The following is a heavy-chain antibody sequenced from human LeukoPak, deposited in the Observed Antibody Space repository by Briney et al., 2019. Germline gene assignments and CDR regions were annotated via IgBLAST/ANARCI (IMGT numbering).Heavy chain of an antibody. CDR1: GFTFSSYV. D-gene: IGHD7-27*01. CDR2: ILYAGSNK. CDR3: ARANWAGIEAPATDY. Sequence: GRSLRLSCAASGFTFSSYVMHWVRQAPGKGLEWVAVILYAGSNKYYADSVKGRFTISRDNSKNTLYLQVNSLQAEDTAVYFCARANWAGIEAPATDYWGQGTLVTVTS. J-gene: IGHJ4*02. V-gene: IGHV3-30-3*01.